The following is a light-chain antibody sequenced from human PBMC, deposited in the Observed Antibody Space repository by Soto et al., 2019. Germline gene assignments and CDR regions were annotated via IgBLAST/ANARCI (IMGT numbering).Light chain of an antibody. CDR3: QQYGSTRWT. J-gene: IGKJ1*01. CDR2: GAS. V-gene: IGKV3-20*01. Sequence: PSPATPSVAAGESATLSCMASQSVSSDLAWYHQKPGQAPRLLIHGASSRASGIPDRFSGSGSGTDFTLTISRLEPEDFAMYYCQQYGSTRWTFGQGTKVDIK. CDR1: QSVSSD.